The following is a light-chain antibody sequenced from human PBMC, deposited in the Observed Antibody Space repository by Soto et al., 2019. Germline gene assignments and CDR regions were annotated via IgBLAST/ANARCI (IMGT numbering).Light chain of an antibody. J-gene: IGLJ1*01. CDR3: SSYTSGSTLYV. CDR2: ASS. Sequence: QSVLTQPASVSGSPGQSLTISCTGTSIDIAPYNYVSWYQQHPGKAPKLIIYASSNRPSGVSHRFSGSRSGNTASLTISGLQAEDEADYFCSSYTSGSTLYVFGSGTKGTVL. CDR1: SIDIAPYNY. V-gene: IGLV2-14*01.